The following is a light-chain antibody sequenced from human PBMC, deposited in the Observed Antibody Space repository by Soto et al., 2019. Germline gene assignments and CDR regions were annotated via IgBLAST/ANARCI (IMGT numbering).Light chain of an antibody. Sequence: DVQMTQSPSFLSASVGDRVTITCRASQAITNYVAWYQQKLGQDPELLIYAASTLQSGVPSRFSGSGSGTDFTLTISSLQPEDVATYYCQKYNLAPWTFGQGNKVELK. CDR2: AAS. V-gene: IGKV1-27*01. CDR1: QAITNY. CDR3: QKYNLAPWT. J-gene: IGKJ1*01.